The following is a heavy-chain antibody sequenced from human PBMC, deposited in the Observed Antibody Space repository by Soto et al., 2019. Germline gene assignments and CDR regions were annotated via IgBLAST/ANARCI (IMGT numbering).Heavy chain of an antibody. D-gene: IGHD4-17*01. V-gene: IGHV3-23*01. Sequence: GGSLRLSCAASGFTFSSYAMSWVRQAPGKGLEWVSAISGSGGSTYYADSVKGRFTISRDNSKNTLYLQMNSLRAEDTAVYYCAKDPSLDDYGDYGYYYYGMEVWGQGTTVTVSS. J-gene: IGHJ6*02. CDR3: AKDPSLDDYGDYGYYYYGMEV. CDR1: GFTFSSYA. CDR2: ISGSGGST.